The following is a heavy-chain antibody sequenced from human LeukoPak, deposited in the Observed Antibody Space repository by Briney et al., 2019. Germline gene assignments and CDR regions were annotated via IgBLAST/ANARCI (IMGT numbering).Heavy chain of an antibody. CDR1: GGSISSYY. Sequence: PSETLSLTCTVSGGSISSYYWSWIRQPPGKGLEWIGYIYYSGSTNYNPSLKSRVTISVDTSKNQFSLKLSSVTAADTAVYYCASYTAMVTRRFDYWGQGTLVTVSS. CDR3: ASYTAMVTRRFDY. V-gene: IGHV4-59*01. CDR2: IYYSGST. J-gene: IGHJ4*02. D-gene: IGHD5-18*01.